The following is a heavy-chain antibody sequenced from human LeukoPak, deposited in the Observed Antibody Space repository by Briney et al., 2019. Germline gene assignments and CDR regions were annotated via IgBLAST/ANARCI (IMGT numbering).Heavy chain of an antibody. J-gene: IGHJ3*02. CDR1: GFTFSSYG. Sequence: PGGSLRLSCAASGFTFSSYGMTWVRQAPGKGLEWVSYISSSSSTIYYADSVKGRFTISRDNAKNSLYLQLNSLRAEDTAVYYCARARSSYGYGDAFDIWGQGTMVTVSS. CDR2: ISSSSSTI. D-gene: IGHD5-18*01. CDR3: ARARSSYGYGDAFDI. V-gene: IGHV3-48*01.